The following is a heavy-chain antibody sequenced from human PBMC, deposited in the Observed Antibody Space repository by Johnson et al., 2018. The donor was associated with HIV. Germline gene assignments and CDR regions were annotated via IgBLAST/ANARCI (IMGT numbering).Heavy chain of an antibody. V-gene: IGHV3-30*03. Sequence: QLVESGGGLVQPGGSLRLSCAASGFTFDDYVMHWVRQATGKGLDWVAVLSYDGCNKYYEDSVKGRFTISRDNSKNTLYLQMNSLRAEDTAVYYCARPLSSGLGFDAFDIWGQGTMVTVSS. CDR1: GFTFDDYV. D-gene: IGHD3-22*01. CDR2: LSYDGCNK. J-gene: IGHJ3*02. CDR3: ARPLSSGLGFDAFDI.